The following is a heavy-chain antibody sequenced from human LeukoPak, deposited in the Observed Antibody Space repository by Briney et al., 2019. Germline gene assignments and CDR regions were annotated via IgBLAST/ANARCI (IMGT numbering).Heavy chain of an antibody. V-gene: IGHV1-18*01. Sequence: ASVKVSCKASGGTFSSYAISWVRQAPGQGLEWMGWISAYSGNTNYAQKLQGRVTMTTDTSTSTAYMELRSLRSDDTAVYYCARDYGDYRNWFDPWGQGTLVTVSS. CDR3: ARDYGDYRNWFDP. CDR2: ISAYSGNT. CDR1: GGTFSSYA. D-gene: IGHD4-17*01. J-gene: IGHJ5*02.